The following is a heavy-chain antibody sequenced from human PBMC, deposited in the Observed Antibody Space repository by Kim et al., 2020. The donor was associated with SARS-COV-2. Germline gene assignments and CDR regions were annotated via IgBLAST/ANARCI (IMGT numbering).Heavy chain of an antibody. CDR2: IYPRDSNT. V-gene: IGHV5-51*01. CDR3: ASQYRSTAQFDY. D-gene: IGHD1-1*01. J-gene: IGHJ4*02. CDR1: RDSFTIYW. Sequence: GESLKISCTVSRDSFTIYWIGWVRQMPGKGLEWMGIIYPRDSNTTYSPSFQGHVTISADKSINTAYLQGSSLKASDTATYYCASQYRSTAQFDYWGQGTPVTVYS.